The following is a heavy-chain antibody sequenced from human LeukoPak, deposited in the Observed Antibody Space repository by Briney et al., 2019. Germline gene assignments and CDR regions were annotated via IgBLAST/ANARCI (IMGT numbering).Heavy chain of an antibody. V-gene: IGHV1-18*01. CDR1: GYTFTSYG. D-gene: IGHD3-10*01. Sequence: ASMKVYCKASGYTFTSYGISWARQAPRQGLEWMGWISAYNDNTNSAQKLQGRVTMTKDPSTSTAYMEVRSLRSDDTAVYYCARDGYGSGSYYQTSYYYYGMDVWGQGTTVTVSS. CDR3: ARDGYGSGSYYQTSYYYYGMDV. J-gene: IGHJ6*02. CDR2: ISAYNDNT.